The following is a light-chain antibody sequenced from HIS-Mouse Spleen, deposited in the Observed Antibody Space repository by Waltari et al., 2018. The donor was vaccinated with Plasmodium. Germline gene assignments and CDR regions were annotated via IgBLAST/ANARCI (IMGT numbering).Light chain of an antibody. CDR2: YKSDSDK. CDR1: SGINVGTYR. Sequence: QAVLTQPSSLSASPGATASLTCTLRSGINVGTYRIYWYQQKPGSPPQYLLRYKSDSDKQHGSGGPSRFSGSKDASANAGILLISGLQSEEEADYYCMIWHSSAWVFGGGTKLTVL. J-gene: IGLJ3*02. V-gene: IGLV5-45*03. CDR3: MIWHSSAWV.